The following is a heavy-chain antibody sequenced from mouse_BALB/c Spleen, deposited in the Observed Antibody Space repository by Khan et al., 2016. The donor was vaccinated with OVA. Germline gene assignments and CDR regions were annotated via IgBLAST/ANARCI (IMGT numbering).Heavy chain of an antibody. D-gene: IGHD1-1*01. Sequence: EVQLQESGPGLVKPSQSLSLTCTVTGYSITSDYAWNWIRQFQGNKLEWMGFISYSGNTNYNPSLKSRISITRATSKNQFFLQLNSVTTEDTATYYCARVYGGDFDYWGQGTTLTVSS. CDR3: ARVYGGDFDY. CDR1: GYSITSDYA. V-gene: IGHV3-2*02. CDR2: ISYSGNT. J-gene: IGHJ2*01.